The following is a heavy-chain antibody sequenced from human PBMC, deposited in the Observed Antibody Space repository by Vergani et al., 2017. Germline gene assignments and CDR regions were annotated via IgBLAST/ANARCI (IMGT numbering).Heavy chain of an antibody. CDR3: VKDGYYXDGTGPIFYGMDV. V-gene: IGHV3-43D*04. J-gene: IGHJ6*02. CDR1: GFIFDDYA. Sequence: EVQLVESGGVVVQPGGSLKLSCAASGFIFDDYAMHWVRQAPGKGLEWVSTISWDGGSKSYAGSVKGRFTISRDDSKNSLSLEMNSLRSEGTALYYCVKDGYYXDGTGPIFYGMDVWGQGTTVTVAS. CDR2: ISWDGGSK. D-gene: IGHD3-3*01.